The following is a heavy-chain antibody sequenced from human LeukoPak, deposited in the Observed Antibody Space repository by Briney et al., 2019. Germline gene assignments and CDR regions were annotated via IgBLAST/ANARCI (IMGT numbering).Heavy chain of an antibody. D-gene: IGHD3-10*01. CDR3: AKDMAAYYYASGNIDY. CDR2: ITWDGGST. Sequence: GGTLRLSCAASGFTFSSHAMHWVRQAPGKGLQWVSLITWDGGSTYYVDSVKGRFTISRDNSKNSLYLQMNSLRAEDTALYYCAKDMAAYYYASGNIDYWGQGTLVTVSS. J-gene: IGHJ4*02. CDR1: GFTFSSHA. V-gene: IGHV3-43D*03.